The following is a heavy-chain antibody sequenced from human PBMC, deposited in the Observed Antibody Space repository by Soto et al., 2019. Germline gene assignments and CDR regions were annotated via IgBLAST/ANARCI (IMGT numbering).Heavy chain of an antibody. CDR2: IYFTGST. V-gene: IGHV4-31*03. CDR1: GGSIHSGGYY. CDR3: ARAMYYYGSGSYYNYRRYWFDP. D-gene: IGHD3-10*01. J-gene: IGHJ5*02. Sequence: SETLSLTCTVSGGSIHSGGYYWTWIRQHPGKGLEWIGNIYFTGSTYYNPSLKSRVTISVDTSKNQFSLKLSSVTAADTAVYYCARAMYYYGSGSYYNYRRYWFDPWGQGTLVTVSS.